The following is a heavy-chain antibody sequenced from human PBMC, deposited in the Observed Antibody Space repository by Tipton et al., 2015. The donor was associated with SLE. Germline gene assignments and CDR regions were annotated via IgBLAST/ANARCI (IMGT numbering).Heavy chain of an antibody. V-gene: IGHV3-9*01. Sequence: RSLRLSCAASGLTFDDYGMHWVRQAPGKGLEWVSGISGNSGSIGYADSVKGRFTISRDNAKNSLYLQMNSLRTEDTALYYCAKALGTEFDSWGQGTLVTVSS. CDR3: AKALGTEFDS. J-gene: IGHJ4*02. D-gene: IGHD1-1*01. CDR2: ISGNSGSI. CDR1: GLTFDDYG.